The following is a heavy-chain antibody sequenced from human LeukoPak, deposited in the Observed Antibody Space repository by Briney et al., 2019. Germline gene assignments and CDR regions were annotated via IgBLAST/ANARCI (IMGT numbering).Heavy chain of an antibody. CDR1: GYTFTRYG. J-gene: IGHJ4*02. V-gene: IGHV1-18*01. D-gene: IGHD2-8*01. Sequence: ASVKVSCTASGYTFTRYGISWVRQAPGEGLEWMGWISAYTGNTNYVQKLQGRVTMTTDTSTSTAYMELRSLRSDDAAVYYCARGFKSPRGVPDYWGQGTLVTVSS. CDR2: ISAYTGNT. CDR3: ARGFKSPRGVPDY.